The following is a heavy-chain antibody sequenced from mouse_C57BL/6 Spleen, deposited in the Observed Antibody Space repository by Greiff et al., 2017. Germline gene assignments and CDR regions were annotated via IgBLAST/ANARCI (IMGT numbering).Heavy chain of an antibody. CDR1: GYTFTSYW. V-gene: IGHV1-53*01. CDR3: ARGGYGSSYADYYAMDY. D-gene: IGHD1-1*01. Sequence: QVQLQQPGTELVKPGASVKLSCKASGYTFTSYWMHWVKQRPGQGLEWIGNINPSNGGTNYNEKFKSKATLTVDKSSSTAYMQLSSLTSEDSAVYYCARGGYGSSYADYYAMDYWGQGTSVTVSS. J-gene: IGHJ4*01. CDR2: INPSNGGT.